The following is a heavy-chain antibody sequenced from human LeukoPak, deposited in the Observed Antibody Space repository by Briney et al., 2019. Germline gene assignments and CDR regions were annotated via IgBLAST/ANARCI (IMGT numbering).Heavy chain of an antibody. V-gene: IGHV4-59*01. D-gene: IGHD4-23*01. CDR2: IYYSGST. CDR1: GGSISGYY. J-gene: IGHJ2*01. CDR3: ARSVVXLXWYFDL. Sequence: LTCTVSGGSISGYYYNWIRQPPGKGLEWIGYIYYSGSTNYNPSLKSRVTISLDTSKNQFSLKLSSVTTADTAVYYCARSVVXLXWYFDLWGRGTLVXVSS.